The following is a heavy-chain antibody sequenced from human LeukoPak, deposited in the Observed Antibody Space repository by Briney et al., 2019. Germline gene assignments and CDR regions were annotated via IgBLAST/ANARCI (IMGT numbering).Heavy chain of an antibody. V-gene: IGHV1-2*02. CDR3: ARAGLGYSSSWDYYYYMDV. Sequence: GASVKVSCKASGYTFTSYYIHWLRQAPGQGFEWMGWINPNSGVTNYAQNFQGRVTMTRDTSISTAYMELNRLRSDDTAVYYCARAGLGYSSSWDYYYYMDVWGKGTTVTVSS. D-gene: IGHD6-13*01. CDR1: GYTFTSYY. J-gene: IGHJ6*03. CDR2: INPNSGVT.